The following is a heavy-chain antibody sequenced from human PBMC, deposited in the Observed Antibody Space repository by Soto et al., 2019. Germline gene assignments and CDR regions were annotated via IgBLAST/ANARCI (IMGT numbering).Heavy chain of an antibody. CDR3: VRSGTARLLRHSWFDT. V-gene: IGHV3-21*01. CDR2: ITTSSAYI. Sequence: VQLVESGGGLVKPGGSLRLSCAASGFTFNTYAMNWVRQAPGKGLEWVSSITTSSAYIYYADSLKGRITISRDNAKNSLFLQMNSLRAEDTAVYYCVRSGTARLLRHSWFDTWGQGTRVTVSS. D-gene: IGHD2-21*01. CDR1: GFTFNTYA. J-gene: IGHJ5*02.